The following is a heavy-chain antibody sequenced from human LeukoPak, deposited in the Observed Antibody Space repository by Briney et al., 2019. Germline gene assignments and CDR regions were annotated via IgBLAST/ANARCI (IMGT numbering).Heavy chain of an antibody. CDR1: GLTFSSYG. CDR3: AKDRWGDGYNYYFDD. D-gene: IGHD5-24*01. J-gene: IGHJ4*02. V-gene: IGHV3-30*02. CDR2: IRYDGGNR. Sequence: HPGGSLRLSCAASGLTFSSYGVHWVRQAPGKGLEWVAFIRYDGGNRYYSDSVKGRFTISRDNSKDTLYLQMNSLRAEDTAVYYCAKDRWGDGYNYYFDDWGQATLVTASA.